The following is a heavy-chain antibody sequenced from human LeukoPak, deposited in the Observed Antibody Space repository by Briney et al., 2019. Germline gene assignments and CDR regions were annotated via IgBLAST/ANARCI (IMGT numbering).Heavy chain of an antibody. Sequence: SVKVSCKASGGTFSSYTISWVRQAPGQGLEWMGRIIPILGIANYAQKFQGRVTITADESTSTAYMELSSLRSEDTAVYYCARDIVLMVYAKRGDAFDIWGQGTMVTVSS. CDR3: ARDIVLMVYAKRGDAFDI. D-gene: IGHD2-8*01. CDR1: GGTFSSYT. V-gene: IGHV1-69*04. J-gene: IGHJ3*02. CDR2: IIPILGIA.